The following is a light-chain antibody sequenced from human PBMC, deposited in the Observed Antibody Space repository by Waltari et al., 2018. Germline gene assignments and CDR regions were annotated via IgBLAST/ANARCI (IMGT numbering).Light chain of an antibody. J-gene: IGKJ4*01. Sequence: DIQMTQSPSSLSAAVGDRVTITCQASQDISNYLNWYQQKPGKAHKLLIYDASDLETGVPSRFNGSGSGTHFTFAISSLRPEDVATYYCQQYENLPLTFGGGTKVEI. CDR2: DAS. V-gene: IGKV1-33*01. CDR3: QQYENLPLT. CDR1: QDISNY.